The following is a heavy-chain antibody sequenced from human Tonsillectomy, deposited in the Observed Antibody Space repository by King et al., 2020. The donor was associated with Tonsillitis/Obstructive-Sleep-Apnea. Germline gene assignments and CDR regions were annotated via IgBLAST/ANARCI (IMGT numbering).Heavy chain of an antibody. CDR1: GFTFDDYA. V-gene: IGHV3-9*01. D-gene: IGHD6-13*01. CDR3: AKDLIIAETGTPGDAFDM. Sequence: QLVQSGGGLVQPGRSLRLSCAASGFTFDDYAMYWVRQAPGKGLEWVSGISWNSGTIVYADSVKGRFTISRDNAKNSLYLQMNSLRTEDTALYYCAKDLIIAETGTPGDAFDMWGQGTMVTVSS. J-gene: IGHJ3*02. CDR2: ISWNSGTI.